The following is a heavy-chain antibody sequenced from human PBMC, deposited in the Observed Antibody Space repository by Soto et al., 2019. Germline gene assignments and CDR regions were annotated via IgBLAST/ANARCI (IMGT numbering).Heavy chain of an antibody. V-gene: IGHV1-24*01. CDR1: GYTLTELS. D-gene: IGHD2-2*01. J-gene: IGHJ5*02. Sequence: ASVKVSCKVSGYTLTELSMHWVRQAPGKGLEWMGGFDPEDGETIYAQKFQGRVTMTEDTSTDTAYMELSSLRSEDTAVYYCATDRGSYCSSTSCYGNWFDPWGQGTLVTVSS. CDR3: ATDRGSYCSSTSCYGNWFDP. CDR2: FDPEDGET.